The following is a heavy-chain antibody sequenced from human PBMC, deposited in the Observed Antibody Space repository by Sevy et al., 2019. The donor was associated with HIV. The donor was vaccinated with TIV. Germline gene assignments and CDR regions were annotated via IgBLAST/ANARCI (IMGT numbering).Heavy chain of an antibody. CDR1: GYSISSGYY. D-gene: IGHD3-22*01. Sequence: KQSQTLSLTCTVSGYSISSGYYWGWIRQPPGKGLEWIGSIYHSGSTYYNPSLKSRVTISVDTSKNQFSLKLSSVTAADTAVYYCARDDYYDSSGSTSDYYYYYGMNVWGQGTTVTVSS. CDR3: ARDDYYDSSGSTSDYYYYYGMNV. J-gene: IGHJ6*02. V-gene: IGHV4-38-2*02. CDR2: IYHSGST.